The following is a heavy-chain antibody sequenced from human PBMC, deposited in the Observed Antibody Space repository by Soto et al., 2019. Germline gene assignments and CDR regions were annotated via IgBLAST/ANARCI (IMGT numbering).Heavy chain of an antibody. CDR2: INPLSGIP. Sequence: QVQLVQSGAEVKKPESSVKVSCKTSGGTFVRHVISWVRQAPGQGPEWMGKINPLSGIPNYAQKFQDRVTFTADTDSSTAYIGPGSLRSDDTAVDYCSTPACAATWCSPSPNLDHRGQGTLVTVSS. D-gene: IGHD2-8*02. CDR1: GGTFVRHV. CDR3: STPACAATWCSPSPNLDH. V-gene: IGHV1-69*09. J-gene: IGHJ4*02.